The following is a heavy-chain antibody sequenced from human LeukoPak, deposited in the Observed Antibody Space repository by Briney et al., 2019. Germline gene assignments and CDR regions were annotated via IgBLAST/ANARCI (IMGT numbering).Heavy chain of an antibody. D-gene: IGHD3-22*01. CDR1: GFTFSSYA. CDR2: ISGSGGST. Sequence: GGSLRLSCAASGFTFSSYAMSWVRRAPGKGLEWVSAISGSGGSTYYADSVKGRFTISRDNAKNSLYLQMNSLRAEDTAVYYCAREPYYDSSGYCLDSWGQGTLVTVSS. CDR3: AREPYYDSSGYCLDS. V-gene: IGHV3-23*01. J-gene: IGHJ4*02.